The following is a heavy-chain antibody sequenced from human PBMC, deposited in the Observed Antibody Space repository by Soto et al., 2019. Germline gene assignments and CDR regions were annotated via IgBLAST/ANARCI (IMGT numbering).Heavy chain of an antibody. V-gene: IGHV3-23*01. Sequence: GGSLRLSCAASGFTFSSYAMSWVRQAPGKGLEWVSAISGSGGSTYYADSVKSRFTIARDNSKNTLYLQMNSLRAEDTAVYYCAKDHDSSGFHYYYGMDVWGQGTTVTVSS. J-gene: IGHJ6*02. CDR1: GFTFSSYA. D-gene: IGHD6-19*01. CDR3: AKDHDSSGFHYYYGMDV. CDR2: ISGSGGST.